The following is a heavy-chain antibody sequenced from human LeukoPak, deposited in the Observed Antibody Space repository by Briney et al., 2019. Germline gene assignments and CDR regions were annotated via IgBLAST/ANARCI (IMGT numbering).Heavy chain of an antibody. CDR1: GGSISGSSYY. Sequence: SETLSLSCTVSGGSISGSSYYWNWIRQPAGKGLEWIGRMYTSGSTNYNPSLKSRVTISVDTSKNQFSLKLSSVTAADTAVYYCARHYGSGSYYTYYYMDVWGKGTTVTVSS. CDR2: MYTSGST. D-gene: IGHD3-10*01. CDR3: ARHYGSGSYYTYYYMDV. J-gene: IGHJ6*03. V-gene: IGHV4-61*02.